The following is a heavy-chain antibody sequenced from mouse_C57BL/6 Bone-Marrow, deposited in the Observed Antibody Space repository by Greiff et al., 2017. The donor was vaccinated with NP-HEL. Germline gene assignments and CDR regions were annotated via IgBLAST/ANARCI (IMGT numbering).Heavy chain of an antibody. V-gene: IGHV1-81*01. D-gene: IGHD1-1*01. Sequence: QVQLQQSGAELARPGASVKLSCKASGYTFTSYGISWVKQRTGQGLEWIGEIYPRSGNTYYNEKFEGKATLTADKSSSTAYMELRSLTSEDSAVYFCARLRYYGSNLTGTSWGQGTTLTVSS. J-gene: IGHJ2*01. CDR1: GYTFTSYG. CDR3: ARLRYYGSNLTGTS. CDR2: IYPRSGNT.